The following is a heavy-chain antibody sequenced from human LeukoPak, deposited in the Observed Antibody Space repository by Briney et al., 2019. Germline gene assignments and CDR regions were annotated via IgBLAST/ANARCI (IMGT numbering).Heavy chain of an antibody. CDR2: ISAYNGNT. D-gene: IGHD3-3*01. Sequence: ASVKVSCKASGYTFTSYYMHWVRQAPGQGLEWMGWISAYNGNTNYAQKLQGRVTMTTDTSTSTAYMELRSLRSDDTAVYYCARAIYYDFWSGYYGSDYWGQGTLVTVSS. J-gene: IGHJ4*02. V-gene: IGHV1-18*04. CDR1: GYTFTSYY. CDR3: ARAIYYDFWSGYYGSDY.